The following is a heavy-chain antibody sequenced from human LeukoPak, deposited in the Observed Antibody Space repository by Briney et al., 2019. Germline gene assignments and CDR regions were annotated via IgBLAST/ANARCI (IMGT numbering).Heavy chain of an antibody. D-gene: IGHD3-22*01. CDR2: ISGGGSST. CDR3: AKGSYYYDSSGYLSP. V-gene: IGHV3-23*01. J-gene: IGHJ5*02. Sequence: GGSLRLSCAGSGFTFSSYWMHWVRQAPGKGLEWVSAISGGGSSTYYADSVKGRFTISRDNSQNMLYLQMNSLRAEDTAVYYCAKGSYYYDSSGYLSPWGQGTLVTVSS. CDR1: GFTFSSYW.